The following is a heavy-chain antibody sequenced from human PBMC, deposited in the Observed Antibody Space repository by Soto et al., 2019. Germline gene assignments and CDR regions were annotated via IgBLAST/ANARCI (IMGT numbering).Heavy chain of an antibody. V-gene: IGHV3-23*01. CDR1: GFTFSRYA. CDR3: AKETPVAGDFDY. Sequence: GSLRLSCSASGFTFSRYAMTWVRQAPGKGLEWVSGISESGGRTGYADSAKGRFTISRDNSKNTLYLEMNSLRAEDTAVYYCAKETPVAGDFDYWGQGTLVTVSS. D-gene: IGHD6-19*01. CDR2: ISESGGRT. J-gene: IGHJ4*02.